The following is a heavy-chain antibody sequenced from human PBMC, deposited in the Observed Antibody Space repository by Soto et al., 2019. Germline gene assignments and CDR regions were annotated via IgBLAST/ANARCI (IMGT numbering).Heavy chain of an antibody. Sequence: SETLSLTCSVSDGSMNSDSYYWGWIRQPPGKGLEWIGVINYSGTTFHNVSLKSRVTMSVESSRNQLSLKLTSVTAADTAVYYCARLRGYVSVGYYYLWDSWGQGTLVTVSS. CDR1: DGSMNSDSYY. D-gene: IGHD3-22*01. CDR2: INYSGTT. V-gene: IGHV4-39*01. J-gene: IGHJ4*02. CDR3: ARLRGYVSVGYYYLWDS.